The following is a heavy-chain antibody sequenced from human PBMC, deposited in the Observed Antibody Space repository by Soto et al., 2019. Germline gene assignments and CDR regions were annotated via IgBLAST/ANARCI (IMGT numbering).Heavy chain of an antibody. V-gene: IGHV3-74*01. CDR3: ARASGSNIHFDY. CDR2: INTDGSST. CDR1: GLTFSSYW. J-gene: IGHJ4*02. Sequence: EVQLVESGGGLVQPGGSLRLSCAASGLTFSSYWMHWVRQAPGKGLVWVSRINTDGSSTTYADSVKGRFTISRDNTKNTLYLQMNSLRDEDTAVYYCARASGSNIHFDYWGQGTLVTVSS. D-gene: IGHD1-26*01.